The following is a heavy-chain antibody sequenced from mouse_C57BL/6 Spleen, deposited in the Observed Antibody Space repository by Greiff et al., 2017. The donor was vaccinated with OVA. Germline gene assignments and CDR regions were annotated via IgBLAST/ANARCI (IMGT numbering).Heavy chain of an antibody. J-gene: IGHJ1*03. V-gene: IGHV1-53*01. CDR1: GYTFTSYW. CDR2: INPSNGGT. CDR3: ARQGTLRWYFDV. D-gene: IGHD1-1*01. Sequence: QVQLQQPGTELVKPGASVKLSCKASGYTFTSYWMHWVKQRPGQGLEWIGNINPSNGGTNYNEKFKSKATLTVDKSSSTAYMQLSSLTSEDSAVYYGARQGTLRWYFDVWGTGTTVTVSA.